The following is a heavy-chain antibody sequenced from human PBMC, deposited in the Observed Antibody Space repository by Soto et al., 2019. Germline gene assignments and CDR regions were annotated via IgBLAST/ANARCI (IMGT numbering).Heavy chain of an antibody. CDR1: GGTFSGYV. CDR3: ATHGLGVSSPPYFDN. D-gene: IGHD3-16*01. J-gene: IGHJ4*02. V-gene: IGHV1-69*01. Sequence: QLVQSGSEVKKPGSSVKVSCQASGGTFSGYVVTWVRQAPGQGLEWMGEFVPLFGTTNYAQRFSGRITITAEESTSTAYMELSTLRSDDTAVYYGATHGLGVSSPPYFDNWGQGTLVTVSS. CDR2: FVPLFGTT.